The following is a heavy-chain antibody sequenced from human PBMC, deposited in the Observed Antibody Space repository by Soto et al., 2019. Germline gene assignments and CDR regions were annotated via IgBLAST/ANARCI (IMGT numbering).Heavy chain of an antibody. CDR1: GFTFSSYS. CDR3: ARDTELTTVTSFYYGMDV. J-gene: IGHJ6*02. V-gene: IGHV3-21*01. CDR2: ISSSSSYI. D-gene: IGHD4-4*01. Sequence: GGSLRLSCAASGFTFSSYSMNWVRQAPGKGLEWVSSISSSSSYIYYADSVKGRFTISRDNAKNSLYPQMNSLRAEDTAVYYCARDTELTTVTSFYYGMDVWGQGTTVTVSS.